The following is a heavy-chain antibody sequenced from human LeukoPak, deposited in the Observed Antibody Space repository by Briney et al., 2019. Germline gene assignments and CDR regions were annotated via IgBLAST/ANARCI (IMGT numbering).Heavy chain of an antibody. V-gene: IGHV3-23*01. CDR2: ISGSGGST. CDR3: AKDRGVVVVAATPVDY. CDR1: GFTFSSYA. Sequence: GGSLRLSCAASGFTFSSYAMSWVRQAPGQGLEWVSAISGSGGSTYYADSVKGRFTISRDNSKNTLYLQMNRLRAEDTAVYYCAKDRGVVVVAATPVDYWGQGTLVTVSS. J-gene: IGHJ4*02. D-gene: IGHD2-15*01.